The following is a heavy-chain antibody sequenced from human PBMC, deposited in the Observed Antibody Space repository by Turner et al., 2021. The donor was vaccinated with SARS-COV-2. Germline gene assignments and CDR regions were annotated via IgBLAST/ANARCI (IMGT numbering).Heavy chain of an antibody. D-gene: IGHD3-10*01. CDR2: INSGSSYI. CDR3: TRSRDYYGSGTYYNYDY. CDR1: GFPFSSYS. J-gene: IGHJ4*02. Sequence: VQLVESGGGLVKPGGSLRLSCAASGFPFSSYSMNWVRQALEKVLEWVASINSGSSYIYYADSLKGRVTISRDNTKRSLFLQMNSLRVEDTAVYYCTRSRDYYGSGTYYNYDYWGQGTLVTVSS. V-gene: IGHV3-21*02.